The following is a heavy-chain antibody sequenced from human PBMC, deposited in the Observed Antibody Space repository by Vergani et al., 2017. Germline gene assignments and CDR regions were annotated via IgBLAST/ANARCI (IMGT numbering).Heavy chain of an antibody. CDR3: ARVAPTVTTNYYYYGMDV. D-gene: IGHD4-17*01. CDR1: GGTFSSYT. V-gene: IGHV1-18*01. J-gene: IGHJ6*02. Sequence: QVQLVQSGAEVKKPGSSVKVSCKASGGTFSSYTISWVRQAPGQGLEWMGWISAYNGNTNYAQKLQGRVTMTTDTSTSAAYMELRSLRSDDTAVYYCARVAPTVTTNYYYYGMDVWGQGTTVTVSS. CDR2: ISAYNGNT.